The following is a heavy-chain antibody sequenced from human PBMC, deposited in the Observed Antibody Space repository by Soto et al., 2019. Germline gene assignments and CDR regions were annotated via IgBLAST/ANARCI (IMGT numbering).Heavy chain of an antibody. CDR2: ITIDSSYI. CDR1: GFTFSPYS. Sequence: EVQLVESGGGLVKPGGSLRLSCTASGFTFSPYSMHWVRQAPGNGLEWISYITIDSSYIYYADSVKGRFTISRDSSKNSLYLQMNSLRAEDTAVYYCAMRSTGHYWYFDLWGRGTLVTVSS. D-gene: IGHD1-1*01. V-gene: IGHV3-21*01. J-gene: IGHJ2*01. CDR3: AMRSTGHYWYFDL.